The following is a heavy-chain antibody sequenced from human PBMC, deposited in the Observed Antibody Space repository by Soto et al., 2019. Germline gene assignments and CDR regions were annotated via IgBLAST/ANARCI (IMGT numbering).Heavy chain of an antibody. CDR3: ARAVPYDILTGPIITGFDP. Sequence: SETLSLTCTVSGGSISSGDYYWSWIRQPPGKGREWIGYIYYSGSTYYNPSLKSRVTISVDTSKNQFSLKLSSVTAADTAVYYCARAVPYDILTGPIITGFDPWGQGTLVTVSS. J-gene: IGHJ5*02. CDR1: GGSISSGDYY. V-gene: IGHV4-30-4*01. CDR2: IYYSGST. D-gene: IGHD3-9*01.